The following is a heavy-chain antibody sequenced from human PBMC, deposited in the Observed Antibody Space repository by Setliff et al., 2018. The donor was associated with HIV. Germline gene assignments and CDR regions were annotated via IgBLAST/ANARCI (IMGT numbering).Heavy chain of an antibody. CDR3: ARIEGDWGAFDI. CDR1: GYVFTDYW. CDR2: IYPDDSDT. Sequence: GESLKIPCKGSGYVFTDYWIAWVRQMPGKGLEWMGIIYPDDSDTTYSPSFQGQVTLSVDKSISTAYLQWNSLKASDTAMYCCARIEGDWGAFDIWGQGTMVTVSS. J-gene: IGHJ3*02. V-gene: IGHV5-51*01. D-gene: IGHD3-16*01.